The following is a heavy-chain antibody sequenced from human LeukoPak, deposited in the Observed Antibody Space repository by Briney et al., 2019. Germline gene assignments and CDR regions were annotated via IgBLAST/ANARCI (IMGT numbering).Heavy chain of an antibody. D-gene: IGHD5-24*01. J-gene: IGHJ5*02. Sequence: SVKVSCKASGGTFSSYAISWVRQAPGQGLEWMGGIIPIFGTANYAQKFQGRVTITTDESTSTAYMELTSLRSEDTAVYYCAGHKRWLQPKYNWFDPWGQGTLVTVSS. CDR3: AGHKRWLQPKYNWFDP. CDR2: IIPIFGTA. V-gene: IGHV1-69*05. CDR1: GGTFSSYA.